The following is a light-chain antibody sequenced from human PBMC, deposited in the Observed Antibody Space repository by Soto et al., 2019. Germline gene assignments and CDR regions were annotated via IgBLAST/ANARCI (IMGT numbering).Light chain of an antibody. CDR3: QQSHITQYS. Sequence: IQMTQSPSSLSASVETKVTITSREIQTLTGDLHWYQHRPGEAPNLLISRASSLQSGVPSRFSGSGFGTDFTLTISSLQREDFATYYCQQSHITQYSFGQGTTVEIK. CDR2: RAS. J-gene: IGKJ2*03. V-gene: IGKV1-39*01. CDR1: QTLTGD.